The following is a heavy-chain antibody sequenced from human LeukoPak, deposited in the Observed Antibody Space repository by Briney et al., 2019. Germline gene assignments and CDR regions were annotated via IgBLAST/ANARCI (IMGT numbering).Heavy chain of an antibody. CDR3: ARAHSSGYYPGFDY. D-gene: IGHD3-22*01. CDR2: INPNSGGT. Sequence: ASVKVSCKASGYTFTGYYIHWVRQAPGQGLEWMGWINPNSGGTNYAQEFQGRVTMTRDTSISTAYMELSRLRSDDTAVYYCARAHSSGYYPGFDYWGQGTLVTVSS. V-gene: IGHV1-2*02. CDR1: GYTFTGYY. J-gene: IGHJ4*02.